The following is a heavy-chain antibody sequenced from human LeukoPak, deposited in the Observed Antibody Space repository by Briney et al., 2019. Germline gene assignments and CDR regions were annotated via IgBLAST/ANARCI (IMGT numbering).Heavy chain of an antibody. CDR2: ITPNSDGT. CDR1: GYTVTGYY. Sequence: GASVTVSCKTSGYTVTGYYIHWVRQAPGQGPEWMGWITPNSDGTDYAQKFQGRVTMTRDTSITTAYMELSRLRFDDTAVYYCATNQEGKSLDYWGQGALVTVYS. V-gene: IGHV1-2*02. J-gene: IGHJ4*02. CDR3: ATNQEGKSLDY.